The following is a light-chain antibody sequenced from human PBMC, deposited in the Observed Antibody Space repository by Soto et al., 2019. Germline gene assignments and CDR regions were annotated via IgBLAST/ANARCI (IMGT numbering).Light chain of an antibody. CDR2: AAS. Sequence: IQLTQSPSSLSASVGDRVTITCRASQGISSYLAWYQQKPGKAPKLLIYAASTLQSGVPSRFSGSGTGTDFTLTISSLQPDDFATYYCQQLSGYPITFGLGTRLEIK. J-gene: IGKJ5*01. CDR1: QGISSY. V-gene: IGKV1-9*01. CDR3: QQLSGYPIT.